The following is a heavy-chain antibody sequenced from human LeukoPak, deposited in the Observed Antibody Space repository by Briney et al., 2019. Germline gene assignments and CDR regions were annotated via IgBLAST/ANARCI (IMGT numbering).Heavy chain of an antibody. Sequence: SGGSLRLSCAASGFTFSSYSMNWVRQAPGKGLEWVSPISSSSSYIYYADSVKGRFTISRDNAKNSLYLQMNSLRAEDTAVYYCARVFYYYDSSGYTFLLDYWGQGTLVTVSS. CDR1: GFTFSSYS. CDR3: ARVFYYYDSSGYTFLLDY. J-gene: IGHJ4*02. D-gene: IGHD3-22*01. V-gene: IGHV3-21*01. CDR2: ISSSSSYI.